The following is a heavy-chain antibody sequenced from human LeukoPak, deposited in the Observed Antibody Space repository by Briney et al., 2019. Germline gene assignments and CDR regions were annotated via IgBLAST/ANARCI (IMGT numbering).Heavy chain of an antibody. CDR2: ISGYNGNT. CDR3: ARSDISIVRGAMV. D-gene: IGHD3-10*01. V-gene: IGHV1-18*01. J-gene: IGHJ4*02. CDR1: GYSFSAYT. Sequence: GASVKVSCKASGYSFSAYTVSWVRQAPGQGLEWMGWISGYNGNTNYAQKFQGRITMTTETSTSTAYMELRSLRSDDTAVYYCARSDISIVRGAMVWGQGTLVIVSS.